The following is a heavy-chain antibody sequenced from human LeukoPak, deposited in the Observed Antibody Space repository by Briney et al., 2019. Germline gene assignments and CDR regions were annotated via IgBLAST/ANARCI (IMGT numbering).Heavy chain of an antibody. D-gene: IGHD5-12*01. CDR1: GYTFTSYA. Sequence: ASVKVSCKASGYTFTSYAMHWVRQAPGQRLEWMGWINAGNGNTKYSQEFQGRVTITRDTSASTAYMELSSLRSDDTAVYYCARGGYEVLYYFDYWGQGTLVTVSS. CDR2: INAGNGNT. J-gene: IGHJ4*02. V-gene: IGHV1-3*01. CDR3: ARGGYEVLYYFDY.